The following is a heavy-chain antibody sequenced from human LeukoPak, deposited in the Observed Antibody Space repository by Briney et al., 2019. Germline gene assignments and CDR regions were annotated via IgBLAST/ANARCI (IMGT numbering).Heavy chain of an antibody. Sequence: SETLSLTCAVSGYSISSAYYWGWIRQPPGKGLEWIASIYHSGSTYYNPSLKSRVTISVDTSKNQFSLKLSSVTAADTAVYYCARLVTIFGVVILYMDVWGKGTTVTVSS. CDR2: IYHSGST. J-gene: IGHJ6*03. V-gene: IGHV4-38-2*01. D-gene: IGHD3-3*01. CDR3: ARLVTIFGVVILYMDV. CDR1: GYSISSAYY.